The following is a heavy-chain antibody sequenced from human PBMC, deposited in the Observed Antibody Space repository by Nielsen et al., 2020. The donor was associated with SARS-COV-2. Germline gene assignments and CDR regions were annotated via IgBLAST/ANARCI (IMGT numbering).Heavy chain of an antibody. D-gene: IGHD4-17*01. Sequence: GGSLRLSCAASGFTFDDYAMHWVRQAPGKGLEWVSGISWNGGSTGYADSVKGRFTISRDNAKNSLYLQMNSLRAEDTALYYCASLGDYGDYYYGMDVWGQGTTVTVSS. CDR2: ISWNGGST. CDR1: GFTFDDYA. V-gene: IGHV3-9*01. CDR3: ASLGDYGDYYYGMDV. J-gene: IGHJ6*02.